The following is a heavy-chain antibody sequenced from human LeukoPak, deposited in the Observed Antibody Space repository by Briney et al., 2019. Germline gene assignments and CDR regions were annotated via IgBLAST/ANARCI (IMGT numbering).Heavy chain of an antibody. D-gene: IGHD2/OR15-2a*01. J-gene: IGHJ4*02. Sequence: GGPLRLSCGASGYPFRHYWVSWVRRAPGKGLGWVGNIKKDGSETYYVVTVTGRFIISRDNAKNALSLQMNSLGAEDTDVYYCAREGNRRSFDYWGQGTLVTVSS. CDR2: IKKDGSET. V-gene: IGHV3-7*01. CDR1: GYPFRHYW. CDR3: AREGNRRSFDY.